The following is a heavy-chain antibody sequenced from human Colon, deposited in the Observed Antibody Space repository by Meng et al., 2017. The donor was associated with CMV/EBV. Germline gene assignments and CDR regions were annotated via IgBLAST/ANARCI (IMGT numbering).Heavy chain of an antibody. CDR2: INPNSGAT. CDR1: GYIFTDYY. J-gene: IGHJ6*02. Sequence: ASVKVSCKASGYIFTDYYMHWVRQAPGQGLEWMGWINPNSGATNYAQNFQGRLTVTRDTSISTVYMELSRLTSDDTAVYYCARDKSGGNFDWFSFPRGGDYGMDVWGQGTTVTVSS. V-gene: IGHV1-2*02. CDR3: ARDKSGGNFDWFSFPRGGDYGMDV. D-gene: IGHD3-9*01.